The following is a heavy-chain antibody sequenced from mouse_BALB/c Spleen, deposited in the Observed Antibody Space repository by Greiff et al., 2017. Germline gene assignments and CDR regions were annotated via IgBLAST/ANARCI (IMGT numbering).Heavy chain of an antibody. J-gene: IGHJ4*01. CDR2: ISYSGST. V-gene: IGHV3-2*02. D-gene: IGHD1-1*01. CDR3: ARWGGSSSDAMDY. Sequence: EVQLVESGPGLVKPSQSLSLTCTVTGYSITSDYAWNWIRQFPGNKLEWMGYISYSGSTSYNPSLKSRISITRDTSKNQFFLQLNSVTTEDTATYYCARWGGSSSDAMDYWGQGTSVTVSS. CDR1: GYSITSDYA.